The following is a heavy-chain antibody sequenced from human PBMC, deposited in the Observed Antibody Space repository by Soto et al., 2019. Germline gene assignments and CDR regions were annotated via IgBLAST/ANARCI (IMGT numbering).Heavy chain of an antibody. Sequence: GGSLRLSCAASGFTFSSYGMHWVRQAPGKGLEWVAVIWYDGSNKYYADSVKGRFTISRDNSKNTLYLQMNSLRAEDTAVYYCARDWWSIAAAGTAAVENSSGWYSIDYWGQGTLVTVSS. D-gene: IGHD6-13*01. CDR1: GFTFSSYG. J-gene: IGHJ4*02. V-gene: IGHV3-33*01. CDR3: ARDWWSIAAAGTAAVENSSGWYSIDY. CDR2: IWYDGSNK.